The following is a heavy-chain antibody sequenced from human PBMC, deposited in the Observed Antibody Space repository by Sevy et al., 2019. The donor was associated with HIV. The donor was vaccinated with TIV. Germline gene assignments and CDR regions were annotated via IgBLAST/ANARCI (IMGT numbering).Heavy chain of an antibody. CDR3: ARRGNYYGDAFDF. V-gene: IGHV3-23*01. D-gene: IGHD3-10*01. CDR1: GFTFSNYG. Sequence: GGSLRLSCAAFGFTFSNYGMTWVRQAPVKGLEWVSSVSGSGGKRYNADSVKGRFTISRDNSKNTLYLQMNSLRAEDTAVYYFARRGNYYGDAFDFWGQGTVVTVSS. J-gene: IGHJ3*01. CDR2: VSGSGGKR.